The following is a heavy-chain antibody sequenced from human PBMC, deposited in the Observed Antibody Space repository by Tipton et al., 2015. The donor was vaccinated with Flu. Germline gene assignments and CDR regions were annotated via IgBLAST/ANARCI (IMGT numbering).Heavy chain of an antibody. CDR2: IYYSGST. D-gene: IGHD6-19*01. Sequence: TLSLTCAVSGGSISGYYWSWIRQPPGKGLEWIGYIYYSGSTNYNPSLKSRVTISVDTSKNQFSLKLSSVTAADTAVYYCARSVAVAAPGWFDPWGQGTLVPVSS. V-gene: IGHV4-59*01. J-gene: IGHJ5*02. CDR1: GGSISGYY. CDR3: ARSVAVAAPGWFDP.